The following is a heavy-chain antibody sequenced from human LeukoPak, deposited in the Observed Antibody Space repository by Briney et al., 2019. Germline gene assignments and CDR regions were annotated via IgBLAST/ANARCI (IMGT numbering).Heavy chain of an antibody. CDR3: AKNRDSTDWAVDY. CDR1: GFTFSSFG. CDR2: VDGRGSNT. V-gene: IGHV3-23*01. Sequence: GGSLRLSCAASGFTFSSFGMSWVRQAPGKGLEWVSSVDGRGSNTYYGDSVKGRFIISRDNSKNTLYLQMSSLRAEDTAVYYCAKNRDSTDWAVDYWGQGTLVTVSS. J-gene: IGHJ4*02. D-gene: IGHD2/OR15-2a*01.